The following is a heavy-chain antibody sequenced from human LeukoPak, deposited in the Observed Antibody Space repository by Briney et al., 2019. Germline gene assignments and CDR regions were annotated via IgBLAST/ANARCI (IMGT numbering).Heavy chain of an antibody. Sequence: SETLSLTCTVSGGSISSYYWSWIRQPPGKGLEWIGYIYTSGSTNYNPSLKSRVTISVDTSKNQFSLKLSSVTAADTAVYYCARGYGDYVPWCDPWGQGTLVTVSS. V-gene: IGHV4-4*09. CDR1: GGSISSYY. CDR3: ARGYGDYVPWCDP. D-gene: IGHD4-17*01. J-gene: IGHJ5*02. CDR2: IYTSGST.